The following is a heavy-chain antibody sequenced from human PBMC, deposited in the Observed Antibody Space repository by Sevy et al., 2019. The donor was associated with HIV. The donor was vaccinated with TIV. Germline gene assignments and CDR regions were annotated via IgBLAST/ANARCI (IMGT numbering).Heavy chain of an antibody. J-gene: IGHJ6*02. CDR3: ARRPDFGRVIPTGVMDV. CDR2: ITNTGRTM. CDR1: GFPFSSYE. Sequence: GGSLRLSCTASGFPFSSYEMNWVRQAPGKGLEWVSYITNTGRTMYYSDSVRGRFTISRDNAKNSLYLQMNSLRAEDTAVYYCARRPDFGRVIPTGVMDVWGQGSAVTVSS. D-gene: IGHD3-3*01. V-gene: IGHV3-48*03.